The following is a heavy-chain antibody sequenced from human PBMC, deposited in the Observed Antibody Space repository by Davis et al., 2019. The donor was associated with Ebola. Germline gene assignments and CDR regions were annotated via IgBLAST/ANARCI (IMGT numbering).Heavy chain of an antibody. J-gene: IGHJ6*02. CDR1: GFTFSSYE. CDR3: ARDPQTYYDFWSGYPLYYGMDV. Sequence: GGSLRLSCAASGFTFSSYEMNWVRQAPGKGLEWVSYISSSGSTIYYADSVKGRFTISRDNAKNSLYLQMNSLRAEDTAVYYCARDPQTYYDFWSGYPLYYGMDVWGQGTTVTVSS. V-gene: IGHV3-48*03. CDR2: ISSSGSTI. D-gene: IGHD3-3*01.